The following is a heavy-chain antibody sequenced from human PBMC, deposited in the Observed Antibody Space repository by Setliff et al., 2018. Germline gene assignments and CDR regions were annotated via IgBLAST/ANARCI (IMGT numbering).Heavy chain of an antibody. CDR2: IDKDGSST. Sequence: GGSLRLSCAASGFRISFREYWMFWVRQAPGKGLEWVARIDKDGSSTVYADSVKGRFTISSDNVKKMLYLQMDSLRTEDTAVYYCTREHTPWVGASHHDCWGQGTQVTVSS. CDR1: GFRISFREYW. CDR3: TREHTPWVGASHHDC. J-gene: IGHJ4*02. V-gene: IGHV3-74*01. D-gene: IGHD1-26*01.